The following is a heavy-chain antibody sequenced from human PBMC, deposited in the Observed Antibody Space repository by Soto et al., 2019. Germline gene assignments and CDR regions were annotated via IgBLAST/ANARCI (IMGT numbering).Heavy chain of an antibody. V-gene: IGHV4-61*08. CDR1: GRSVSSGGDY. D-gene: IGHD3-22*01. CDR2: IFYSGST. CDR3: ARGNYYDSSVYYPPYVQH. Sequence: SATMSHTWTVTGRSVSSGGDYSSWLRPPPGKGLEWIGYIFYSGSTNYNPSLKSRVTISVDTSKKQFSLRLTSVTAADTAVYYCARGNYYDSSVYYPPYVQHWVQGTLVTVSS. J-gene: IGHJ1*01.